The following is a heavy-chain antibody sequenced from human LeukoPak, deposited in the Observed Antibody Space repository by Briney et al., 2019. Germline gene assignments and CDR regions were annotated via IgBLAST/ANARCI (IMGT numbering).Heavy chain of an antibody. CDR3: AKHTAGASGFDF. D-gene: IGHD1-26*01. J-gene: IGHJ4*02. Sequence: GGSLRLSCVASGFTFSTYAMTWVRQAPGKGLEWVSTISGSVSTTYSAASVKGRFTISRDNSKNTLYLQMNTLRAEDTALYYCAKHTAGASGFDFWGQGALVTVSS. CDR1: GFTFSTYA. CDR2: ISGSVSTT. V-gene: IGHV3-23*01.